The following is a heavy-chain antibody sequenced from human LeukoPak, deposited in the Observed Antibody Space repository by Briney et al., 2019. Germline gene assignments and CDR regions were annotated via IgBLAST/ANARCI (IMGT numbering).Heavy chain of an antibody. V-gene: IGHV4-61*02. CDR2: IYTSGST. J-gene: IGHJ5*02. CDR1: GGSISSGSYY. D-gene: IGHD5-18*01. Sequence: PSETLSLTCTVSGGSISSGSYYWSWIRQPAGKGLEWIGRIYTSGSTNYNPSLKSRVTISVDTSKNQFSLKLSSVTAADTAVYYCARSGLDTPHNWFDPWGQGTLVTVSS. CDR3: ARSGLDTPHNWFDP.